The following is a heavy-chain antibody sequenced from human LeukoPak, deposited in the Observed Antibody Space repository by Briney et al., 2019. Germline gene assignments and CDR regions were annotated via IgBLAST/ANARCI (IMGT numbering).Heavy chain of an antibody. V-gene: IGHV3-64D*06. D-gene: IGHD3-10*01. CDR1: GFIFSRYA. CDR3: GKDSSSGSFFDY. CDR2: ISSHGGSK. J-gene: IGHJ4*02. Sequence: GGSLRLFCSASGFIFSRYAMHWVRQAPGKGLEYVSAISSHGGSKYYAESVKGSFTISRDNSRHKLHLQMSSLRDEDTAVYYCGKDSSSGSFFDYWGEGTLVTVSS.